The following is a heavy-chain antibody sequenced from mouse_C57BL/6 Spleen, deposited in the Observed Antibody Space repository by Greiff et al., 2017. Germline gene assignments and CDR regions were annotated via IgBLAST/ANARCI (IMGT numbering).Heavy chain of an antibody. CDR1: GYTFPSYW. J-gene: IGHJ2*01. D-gene: IGHD1-1*01. V-gene: IGHV1-52*01. CDR3: AREGNYGGSCDFGG. Sequence: QVQLQQPGAELLRPGSSVKLSCKASGYTFPSYWMHWVKQRPRQGLEWIGNIDPSDGETNYNQKFKAKATLTVDKSSSTAYMQLSSLTSEDSAVYYCAREGNYGGSCDFGGWGKSTTLTAS. CDR2: IDPSDGET.